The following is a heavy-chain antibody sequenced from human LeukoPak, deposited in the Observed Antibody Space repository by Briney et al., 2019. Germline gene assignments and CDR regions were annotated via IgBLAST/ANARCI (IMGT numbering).Heavy chain of an antibody. D-gene: IGHD3-22*01. CDR2: IYPGDSDT. V-gene: IGHV5-51*01. J-gene: IGHJ3*02. CDR3: ARLGAGNSSGSYVFDI. Sequence: GESLQISCKGSGYSFTRYWIGWVRQMTGEGLEWMGIIYPGDSDTRYSPSFQGQVTISADKSISTAYLQWSSLKASDTAMYYCARLGAGNSSGSYVFDIWGQGTMVTVSS. CDR1: GYSFTRYW.